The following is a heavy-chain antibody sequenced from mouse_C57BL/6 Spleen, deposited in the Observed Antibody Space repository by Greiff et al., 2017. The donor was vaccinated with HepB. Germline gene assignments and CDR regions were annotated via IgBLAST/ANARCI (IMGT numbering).Heavy chain of an antibody. J-gene: IGHJ4*01. V-gene: IGHV1-50*01. D-gene: IGHD1-1*01. Sequence: QVQLQQSGAELVKPGASVKLSCKASGYTFTSYWMQWVNQRPGQGLEWIGEIDPSDSYTNYNQKFKGKATLTVDTSSSTAYMQLSSLTSEDSAVYYCARYYYGSSNYYAMDYWGQGTSVTVSS. CDR1: GYTFTSYW. CDR2: IDPSDSYT. CDR3: ARYYYGSSNYYAMDY.